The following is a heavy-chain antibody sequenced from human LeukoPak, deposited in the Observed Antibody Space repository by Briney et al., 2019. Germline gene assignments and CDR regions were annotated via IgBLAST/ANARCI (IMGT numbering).Heavy chain of an antibody. CDR1: GGSMTNSTYY. CDR2: IYHSGST. CDR3: ARDDSALLWFGELLLNGRNSGFDY. D-gene: IGHD3-10*01. Sequence: SETLSLTCTVSGGSMTNSTYYWGWIRQPPGKGLEWIGSIYHSGSTYYNPSLKSRVTISVDTSKNQFSLKLSSVTAADTAVYYCARDDSALLWFGELLLNGRNSGFDYWGQGTLVTVSS. V-gene: IGHV4-39*07. J-gene: IGHJ4*02.